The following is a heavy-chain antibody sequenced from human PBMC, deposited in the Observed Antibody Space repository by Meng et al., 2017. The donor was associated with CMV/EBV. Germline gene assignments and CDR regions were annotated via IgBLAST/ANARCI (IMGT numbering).Heavy chain of an antibody. J-gene: IGHJ2*01. V-gene: IGHV3-74*01. CDR2: ITSDGSNT. Sequence: EVQLVESGGGLVQPGGSLRLPCAASGFTFSSYWMHWVRQAPGRGLVWVSRITSDGSNTNYADSVKGRFTISRDNAKNTLYLQMNSLRAEDTAVYYCARSAGGYFDLWGRGTLVTVSS. CDR1: GFTFSSYW. CDR3: ARSAGGYFDL.